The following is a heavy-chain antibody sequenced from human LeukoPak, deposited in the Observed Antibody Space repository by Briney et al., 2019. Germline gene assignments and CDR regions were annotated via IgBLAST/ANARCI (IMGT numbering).Heavy chain of an antibody. CDR2: MNPNSGNT. D-gene: IGHD3-9*01. CDR3: ARGVLRYFDWLLYISDAFDI. J-gene: IGHJ3*02. Sequence: ASVKVSCKASGYTFTSYDINWVRQATGQGLEWMGWMNPNSGNTGYAQKFQGRVTMTRNTSISTAYMELSSLRSEDTAVYYCARGVLRYFDWLLYISDAFDIWGQGTMVTVSS. CDR1: GYTFTSYD. V-gene: IGHV1-8*01.